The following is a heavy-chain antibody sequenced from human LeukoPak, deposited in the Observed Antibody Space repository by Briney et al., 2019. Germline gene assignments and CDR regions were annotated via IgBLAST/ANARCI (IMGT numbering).Heavy chain of an antibody. D-gene: IGHD1-26*01. CDR2: INHSGCT. CDR3: ARVTGTGISGSYWSLVRTDY. CDR1: GGSFRGYY. Sequence: SDTLSLTCTVYGGSFRGYYWSWMRQPPRKGVEWIGEINHSGCTNYNPSLKSPVTKSVDTSKNQFSLKVSSVTAADTAVYYCARVTGTGISGSYWSLVRTDYWGQGTLVTVSS. V-gene: IGHV4-34*01. J-gene: IGHJ4*02.